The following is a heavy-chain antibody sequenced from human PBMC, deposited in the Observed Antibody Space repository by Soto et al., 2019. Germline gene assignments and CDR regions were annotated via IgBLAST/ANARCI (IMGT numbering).Heavy chain of an antibody. CDR1: GFTFSSYA. D-gene: IGHD3-9*01. CDR2: ISGSGDST. CDR3: TTVHFDVLTGSFDY. Sequence: GGPLRLSCAASGFTFSSYAMSWVSQAPGKGLEWVSAISGSGDSTSYADSVKGRFTISRDNSKNTLYLQMNSLRAEDAAVYYCTTVHFDVLTGSFDYWGQGTLVTVS. J-gene: IGHJ4*02. V-gene: IGHV3-23*01.